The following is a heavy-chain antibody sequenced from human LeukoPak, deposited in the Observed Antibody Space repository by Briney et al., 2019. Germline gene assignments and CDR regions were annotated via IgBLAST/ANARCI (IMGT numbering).Heavy chain of an antibody. D-gene: IGHD4-17*01. CDR1: GXTFSYYW. CDR2: IKSDGSIT. V-gene: IGHV3-74*01. Sequence: GGSLRLSCAASGXTFSYYWVHWVRQAPGKGLVWVSRIKSDGSITEYADSVKGRFTISRDNSKNTLYLQMNSLRAEDTAVYYCARLYGDYIDYWGQGTLVTVSS. CDR3: ARLYGDYIDY. J-gene: IGHJ4*02.